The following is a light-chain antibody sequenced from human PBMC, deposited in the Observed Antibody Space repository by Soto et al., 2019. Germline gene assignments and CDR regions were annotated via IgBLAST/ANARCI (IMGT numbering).Light chain of an antibody. CDR1: SSDIGDYNY. Sequence: QSVLTQPASVSGSPGQSITISCTGTSSDIGDYNYVSWYQQHPGKAPKLIIYEVSYRPSGVSDRFSGSKSDNTASLTISGLQAEDEAHYYCSSHSSSSTLYVFGSGTKLTVL. CDR3: SSHSSSSTLYV. V-gene: IGLV2-14*01. CDR2: EVS. J-gene: IGLJ1*01.